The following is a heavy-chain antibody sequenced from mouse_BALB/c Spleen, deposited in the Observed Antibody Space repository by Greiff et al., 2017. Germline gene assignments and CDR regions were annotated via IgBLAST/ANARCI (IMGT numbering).Heavy chain of an antibody. Sequence: VQLQQSGPSLVKPSQSLSITCTVSGFSLTSYGVHWVRQSPGKGLEWLGVIWRGGSTDYNAAFMSRLSITKDNSKSQVFFKMNSLQADDTAIYYCAKGDYYGSYWYFDVWGAGTTVTVSS. CDR3: AKGDYYGSYWYFDV. CDR2: IWRGGST. CDR1: GFSLTSYG. V-gene: IGHV2-5-1*01. D-gene: IGHD1-1*01. J-gene: IGHJ1*01.